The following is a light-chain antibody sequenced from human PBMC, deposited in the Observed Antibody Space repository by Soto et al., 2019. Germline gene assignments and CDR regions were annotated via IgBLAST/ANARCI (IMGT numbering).Light chain of an antibody. CDR1: QSVSNN. J-gene: IGKJ5*01. CDR3: QQYNNWPRT. Sequence: ERVMTQSPATLSVSPGERATLSCRASQSVSNNLAWYQQKLGQAPRLLIYGASTRATGIPARFSGSGSGTEFTLTISSLQSEDFAVYYCQQYNNWPRTFGQGTRLEIK. V-gene: IGKV3D-15*01. CDR2: GAS.